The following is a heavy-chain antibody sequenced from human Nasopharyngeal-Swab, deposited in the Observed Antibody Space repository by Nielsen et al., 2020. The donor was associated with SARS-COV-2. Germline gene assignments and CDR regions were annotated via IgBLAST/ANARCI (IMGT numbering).Heavy chain of an antibody. CDR1: GGTFSSYA. CDR2: IIPIFGTA. D-gene: IGHD2-15*01. V-gene: IGHV1-69*13. CDR3: ARVGYCSGGRCYGASNQYYFDY. Sequence: SVKVSCKASGGTFSSYAISWVRQAPGQGLEWMGGIIPIFGTANYAQKFQRRVTITADEYTSTAYMELSSLRSEDTAVYYCARVGYCSGGRCYGASNQYYFDYWGQGTLVTVSS. J-gene: IGHJ4*02.